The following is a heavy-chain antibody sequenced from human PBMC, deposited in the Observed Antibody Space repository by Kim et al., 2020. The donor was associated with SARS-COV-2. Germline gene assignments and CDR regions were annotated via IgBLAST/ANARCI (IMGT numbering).Heavy chain of an antibody. CDR3: AKAPGYDILTGYYGDPFDY. CDR2: ISYDGSNK. CDR1: GFTFSSYG. J-gene: IGHJ4*02. D-gene: IGHD3-9*01. Sequence: GASLRLSCAASGFTFSSYGMHWVRQAPGKGLEWVAVISYDGSNKYYADSVKGRFTISRDNSKNTLYLQMNILRAEDTAVYYCAKAPGYDILTGYYGDPFDYWGQGTLVTVSS. V-gene: IGHV3-30*18.